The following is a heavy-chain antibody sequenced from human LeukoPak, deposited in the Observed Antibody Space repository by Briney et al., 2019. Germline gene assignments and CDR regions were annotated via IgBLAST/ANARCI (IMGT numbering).Heavy chain of an antibody. D-gene: IGHD3-22*01. J-gene: IGHJ5*02. CDR2: ISTYNGAT. CDR1: GYIFNNYG. V-gene: IGHV1-18*01. Sequence: GASVKVSCKASGYIFNNYGIGRVRQAPGQGLEWMGWISTYNGATNYAQKFQGRVTMTTDTSTTTAYMELRSLRSDDTAVYYCARSLEVYHYDSSGYYNWFDPWGQGTLVTVSS. CDR3: ARSLEVYHYDSSGYYNWFDP.